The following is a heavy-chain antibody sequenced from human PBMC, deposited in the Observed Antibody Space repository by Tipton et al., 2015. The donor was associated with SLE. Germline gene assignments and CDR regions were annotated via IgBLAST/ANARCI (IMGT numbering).Heavy chain of an antibody. CDR1: GYSFNTYA. V-gene: IGHV1-18*01. CDR2: ISAYVSNT. Sequence: QSGPEVKKPGASVKVSCKASGYSFNTYAVSWVRQAPGQGLEWVGWISAYVSNTNYAQRFQGRVTLTKDTDTATAYMEIRDLTSDVTAGYYCPRRNLFFVGRTSSCSREGWSRGTTVTVSS. CDR3: PRRNLFFVGRTSSCSREG. J-gene: IGHJ6*02. D-gene: IGHD2-2*01.